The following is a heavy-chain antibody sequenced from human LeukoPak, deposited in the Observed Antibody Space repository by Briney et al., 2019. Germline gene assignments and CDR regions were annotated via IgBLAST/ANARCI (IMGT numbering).Heavy chain of an antibody. V-gene: IGHV3-23*01. CDR2: INDGGGDT. J-gene: IGHJ4*02. CDR1: GFTFSNFA. Sequence: GGSLRLSCAASGFTFSNFAMTWVRQAPGKGLEWVSSINDGGGDTYYADSVKGRFTISRDNSKNALYLQMNSLRAEDTALYYCAREVSEGFDFWGQGPLVTVSS. CDR3: AREVSEGFDF. D-gene: IGHD3-22*01.